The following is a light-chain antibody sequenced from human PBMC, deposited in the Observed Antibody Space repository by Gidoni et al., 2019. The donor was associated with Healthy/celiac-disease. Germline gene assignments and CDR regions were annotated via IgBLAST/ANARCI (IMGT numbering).Light chain of an antibody. CDR2: KAS. J-gene: IGKJ1*01. CDR1: QSISSW. Sequence: DIQMTQSPSTLSASVGDRVTITCRASQSISSWLAWYQQKPGKAPKLLIYKASSLESGVPSRFSGSGSGTEFTLTISSLQPDDFATYYCQHGFGQXTKVEIK. V-gene: IGKV1-5*03. CDR3: QHG.